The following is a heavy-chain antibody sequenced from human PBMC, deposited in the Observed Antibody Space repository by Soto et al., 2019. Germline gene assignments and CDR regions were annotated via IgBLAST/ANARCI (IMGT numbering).Heavy chain of an antibody. CDR3: AKQEIYSSGWWGQYYYGMDV. D-gene: IGHD6-19*01. CDR2: MNPNSGNT. CDR1: GYTFTSYD. J-gene: IGHJ6*02. V-gene: IGHV1-8*01. Sequence: ASVKVSCKASGYTFTSYDINWVRQATGQGLEWMGWMNPNSGNTGYAQKLQGRVTMTRNTSISTAYMELSSPRYEDTAVYYCAKQEIYSSGWWGQYYYGMDVWGQGTKVKVS.